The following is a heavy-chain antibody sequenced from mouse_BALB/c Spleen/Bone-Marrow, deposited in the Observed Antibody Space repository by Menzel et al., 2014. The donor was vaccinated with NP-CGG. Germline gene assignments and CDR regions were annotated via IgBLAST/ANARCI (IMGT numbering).Heavy chain of an antibody. V-gene: IGHV1S34*01. CDR1: GYSFTGYY. CDR2: ISCYNGAT. J-gene: IGHJ4*01. CDR3: ARLDYGSSYAMDY. D-gene: IGHD1-1*01. Sequence: LVLTGASVKISCKASGYSFTGYYIHWVKQSHGKSLEWIGYISCYNGATNFNQKFKGKATFTVVTSSSTAYMQFNSLTSEDSAVYYCARLDYGSSYAMDYWGQGTSVTVSS.